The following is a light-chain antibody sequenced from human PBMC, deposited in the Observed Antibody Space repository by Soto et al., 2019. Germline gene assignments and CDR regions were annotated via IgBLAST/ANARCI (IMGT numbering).Light chain of an antibody. Sequence: DIQMTQSPSTLSASVGDRVTITCRASQSISNSLAWYQQKPGKAPTVLIYKASTLESGVPSRFSSSWSGTEFTLTIRSLQPDDVATYYCQQYDSYSLWTYGQGTKV. CDR3: QQYDSYSLWT. CDR2: KAS. J-gene: IGKJ1*01. CDR1: QSISNS. V-gene: IGKV1-5*03.